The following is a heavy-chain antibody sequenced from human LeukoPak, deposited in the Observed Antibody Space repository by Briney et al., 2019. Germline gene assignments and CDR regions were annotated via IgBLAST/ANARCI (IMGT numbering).Heavy chain of an antibody. CDR3: ARDWSLTTGIDY. D-gene: IGHD4-11*01. V-gene: IGHV3-74*01. J-gene: IGHJ4*02. Sequence: GGSLRLSCAASGFTFSSYWMHWVRQAPENGLVWVSRINSDGSSTSYADSVKGRFTISRDNAKNTLYLQMNSLRAEDTAVYYCARDWSLTTGIDYWGQGTLVTVSS. CDR2: INSDGSST. CDR1: GFTFSSYW.